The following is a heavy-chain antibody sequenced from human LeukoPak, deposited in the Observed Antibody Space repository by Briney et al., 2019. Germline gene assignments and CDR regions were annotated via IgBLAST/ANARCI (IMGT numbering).Heavy chain of an antibody. Sequence: ASVKVSCKASESIFTNLLIHWVRQAPGQGLEWMGWLVAKNGGTHYAQNFQGRVTMTRDTSIRTAYMELSGLRSDDTAVYYCAREGADFDSWGQGTMVTVSS. D-gene: IGHD6-19*01. CDR2: LVAKNGGT. CDR3: AREGADFDS. CDR1: ESIFTNLL. V-gene: IGHV1-2*02. J-gene: IGHJ3*01.